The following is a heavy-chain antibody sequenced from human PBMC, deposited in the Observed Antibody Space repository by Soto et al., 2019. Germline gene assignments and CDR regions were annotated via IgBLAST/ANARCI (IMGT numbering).Heavy chain of an antibody. Sequence: VQLVESGGGLVKPGGSLRLSCAASGFTFSSYSMNWVRQAPGKGLEWVSAISSSSSYIYYADSVKGRFTISRDNAKNSLYLQMNSLRAEYTAVYYCARDKDDYSFFYGMDVGGQGTTVTVSS. J-gene: IGHJ6*02. D-gene: IGHD4-4*01. CDR2: ISSSSSYI. V-gene: IGHV3-21*01. CDR1: GFTFSSYS. CDR3: ARDKDDYSFFYGMDV.